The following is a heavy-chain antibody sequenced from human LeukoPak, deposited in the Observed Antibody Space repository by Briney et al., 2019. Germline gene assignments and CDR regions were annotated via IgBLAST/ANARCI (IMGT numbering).Heavy chain of an antibody. J-gene: IGHJ3*02. CDR2: ISNSGSTI. CDR3: AKSQLYGGNSGPGAFDI. CDR1: GFTFSNYG. D-gene: IGHD4-23*01. V-gene: IGHV3-48*04. Sequence: GGSLRLSCAASGFTFSNYGMNWVRQVPGKGLEWISYISNSGSTIIYADSVKGRFTISRGNAKNSLYLQMNSLRAEDTALYYCAKSQLYGGNSGPGAFDIWGQGTMVTVSS.